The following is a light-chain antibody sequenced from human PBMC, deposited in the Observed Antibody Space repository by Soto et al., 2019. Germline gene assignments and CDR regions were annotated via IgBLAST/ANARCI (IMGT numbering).Light chain of an antibody. Sequence: QSVLTQPASVSGSPGQSITISCTGTSSDIGTYNRVSWYQQPPGTAPKLIIYEVNNRPSGVPDRFSGSKSGSTASLTISGLQAEDEADYYCNSFTTSSTYVFRTGTKLTVL. V-gene: IGLV2-18*02. CDR3: NSFTTSSTYV. CDR1: SSDIGTYNR. J-gene: IGLJ1*01. CDR2: EVN.